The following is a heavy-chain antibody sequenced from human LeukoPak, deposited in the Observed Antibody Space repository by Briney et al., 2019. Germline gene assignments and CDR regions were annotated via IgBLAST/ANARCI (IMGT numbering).Heavy chain of an antibody. D-gene: IGHD6-19*01. V-gene: IGHV3-74*01. Sequence: GGSLRLSCAASGFTFSSYWMHWVRQAPGKGLMGVSRSNTDGSSTTYADSVKGRLTVSRDNAKNTLYLQMDSLRAEDTAVYFCARVINSGWEGELSHWGQGTLVTVSS. J-gene: IGHJ4*02. CDR2: SNTDGSST. CDR3: ARVINSGWEGELSH. CDR1: GFTFSSYW.